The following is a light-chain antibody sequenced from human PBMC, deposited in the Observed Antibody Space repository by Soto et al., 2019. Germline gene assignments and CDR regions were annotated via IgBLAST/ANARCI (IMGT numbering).Light chain of an antibody. V-gene: IGKV1-12*01. CDR2: TAS. J-gene: IGKJ5*01. CDR1: QGVSTW. CDR3: QQAASLQIN. Sequence: DIQMTQSPSSVSASVGDRVTITCRASQGVSTWLAWYQQKPGKAPNLLIYTASSLQSGVPSRFSGSGSGTDFTLTINGLQPEDFETYYCQQAASLQINFGKGTRREI.